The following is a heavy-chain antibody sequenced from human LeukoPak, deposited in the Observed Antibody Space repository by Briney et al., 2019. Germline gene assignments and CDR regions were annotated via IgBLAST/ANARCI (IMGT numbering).Heavy chain of an antibody. J-gene: IGHJ6*02. CDR3: ASLDPCYFNSGSCTYYYSMDV. V-gene: IGHV4-39*01. Sequence: SETLSLTCTVSGGPIATGSFYWGWIRQSPGKGLEWIGTIFYTGKTRYSTSLKSRVTISVDLSQNKFSLNLASVTAADTALYYCASLDPCYFNSGSCTYYYSMDVWGQGTTVTVAS. CDR1: GGPIATGSFY. D-gene: IGHD3-22*01. CDR2: IFYTGKT.